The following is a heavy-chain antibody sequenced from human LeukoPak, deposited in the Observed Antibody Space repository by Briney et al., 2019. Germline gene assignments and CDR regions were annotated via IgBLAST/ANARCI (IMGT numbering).Heavy chain of an antibody. CDR3: ARDSGVAAPGDGAFDI. J-gene: IGHJ3*02. CDR1: GGSISSGGYY. Sequence: SETLSLTCTVSGGSISSGGYYWSWIRQHPGKGLEWIGYIYYSGSTYYNPSLKSRVTISVDTSKNQFSLKLSSVTAADTAVYYCARDSGVAAPGDGAFDIWGQGTMVTVSS. D-gene: IGHD6-6*01. V-gene: IGHV4-31*03. CDR2: IYYSGST.